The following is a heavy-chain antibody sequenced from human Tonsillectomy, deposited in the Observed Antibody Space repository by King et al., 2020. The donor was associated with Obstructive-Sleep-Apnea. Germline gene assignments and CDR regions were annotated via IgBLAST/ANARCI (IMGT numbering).Heavy chain of an antibody. D-gene: IGHD3-10*01. V-gene: IGHV1-2*02. J-gene: IGHJ4*02. CDR1: GYTFTGYY. CDR2: ISPNSGAT. Sequence: QLVQSGAEVKKPGASVKVSCKASGYTFTGYYIHWVRQAPGQGLEWMGWISPNSGATKYAQKFQDRVTMTRDTSISTAYMDLSRLRPDDTAIYYCARDMSAYDSTSPAYWGQGTLVTVSS. CDR3: ARDMSAYDSTSPAY.